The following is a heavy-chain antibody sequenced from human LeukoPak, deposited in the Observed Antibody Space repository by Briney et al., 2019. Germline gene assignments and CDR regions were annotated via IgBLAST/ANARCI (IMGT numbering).Heavy chain of an antibody. CDR2: IYYSANN. CDR3: ARLMGKEYCSSTSCYKGQTDY. V-gene: IGHV4-39*01. CDR1: GGSSINISGC. Sequence: PPGTLCISETVVGGSSINISGCWGRNRQPPGKWLGRIVTIYYSANNYQNLSIKRRVPISVETSKNQFSLKLSSVTAADTAVYYCARLMGKEYCSSTSCYKGQTDYWGQGTLVTVSS. J-gene: IGHJ4*02. D-gene: IGHD2-2*02.